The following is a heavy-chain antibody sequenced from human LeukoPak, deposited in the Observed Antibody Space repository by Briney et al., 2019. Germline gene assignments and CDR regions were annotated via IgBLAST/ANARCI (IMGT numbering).Heavy chain of an antibody. J-gene: IGHJ4*02. Sequence: GGSLRLSCAGAGFIITYHHMDWVREAPGKGLEWIGRSATTKPNSCTTQYAASASGRFTISRDESQNSLYLQLNSLKTEDTAVYYCVRAVTTGSGWYHFDNWGLGTLVTVSS. CDR1: GFIITYHH. CDR3: VRAVTTGSGWYHFDN. CDR2: SATTKPNSCTT. D-gene: IGHD6-13*01. V-gene: IGHV3-72*01.